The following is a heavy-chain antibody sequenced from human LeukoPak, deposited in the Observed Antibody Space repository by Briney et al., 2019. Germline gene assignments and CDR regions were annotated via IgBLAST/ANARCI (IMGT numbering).Heavy chain of an antibody. J-gene: IGHJ4*02. CDR1: GFTFSSYA. D-gene: IGHD5-18*01. CDR3: AKNGRGYSSDYFDY. CDR2: ISGSGGST. V-gene: IGHV3-23*01. Sequence: GGSLRLSCAASGFTFSSYAMSWVRQAPGKGREWVSAISGSGGSTYYADSAKGRFTISRDNSKNTLYLQMNTLRPEDTAVYSCAKNGRGYSSDYFDYWGQGTLVTVSS.